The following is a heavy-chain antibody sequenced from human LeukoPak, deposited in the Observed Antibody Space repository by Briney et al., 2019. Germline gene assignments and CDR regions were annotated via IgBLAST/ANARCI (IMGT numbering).Heavy chain of an antibody. CDR2: IYYSGTT. Sequence: SETLSLTCTVSGGSISSGAYYWSWIRQPPGKGLEWIGYIYYSGTTYYNPSLKSRVTISVDTSKNQFSLKLSSVTAADTAVYYCARALPLESVLLWFGELPRSLGFDPWGQGTLVTVSS. CDR1: GGSISSGAYY. J-gene: IGHJ5*02. D-gene: IGHD3-10*01. V-gene: IGHV4-30-4*01. CDR3: ARALPLESVLLWFGELPRSLGFDP.